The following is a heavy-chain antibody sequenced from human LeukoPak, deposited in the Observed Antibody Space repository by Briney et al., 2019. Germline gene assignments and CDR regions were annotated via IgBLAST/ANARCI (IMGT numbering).Heavy chain of an antibody. CDR2: MNPNSGNT. J-gene: IGHJ4*02. V-gene: IGHV1-8*03. D-gene: IGHD5-12*01. CDR3: ARRKYSAYDLFDY. CDR1: GYTFTNYD. Sequence: ASVKVSCKASGYTFTNYDINWVRRATGQGLEWMGWMNPNSGNTGYAQKFQGRVTITRNTSISTAYMELSSLRSEDTAVYYCARRKYSAYDLFDYWGQGTLVTVSS.